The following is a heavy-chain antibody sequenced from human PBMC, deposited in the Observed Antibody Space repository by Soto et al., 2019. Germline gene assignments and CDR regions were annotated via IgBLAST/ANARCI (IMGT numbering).Heavy chain of an antibody. CDR3: ARDAVRWGPRGYFDY. CDR2: IYYTGSS. CDR1: GDSISGGGYY. D-gene: IGHD3-10*01. J-gene: IGHJ4*02. V-gene: IGHV4-31*03. Sequence: QVQLLESGPGLVKPSQTLSLTCTVSGDSISGGGYYWSWIRQHPGQGLEWIGHIYYTGSSYYNPSLQSRVAISLDTSKNQFSLRLSSVTATDTAVYYCARDAVRWGPRGYFDYWGQGTLGIVSS.